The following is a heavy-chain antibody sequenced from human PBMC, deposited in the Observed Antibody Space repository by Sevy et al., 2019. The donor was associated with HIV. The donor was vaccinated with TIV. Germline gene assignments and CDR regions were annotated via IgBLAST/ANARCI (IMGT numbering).Heavy chain of an antibody. D-gene: IGHD3-3*01. CDR2: IYYSGNT. CDR1: GDSISSSTYH. CDR3: ARVVDFWSGYLDY. Sequence: SETLSLTCTVSGDSISSSTYHWGWIRQSPGKGLEWIGNIYYSGNTNYNPSLTSRATISVDTPKNQFSLNLTFVTAADTAVYYCARVVDFWSGYLDYWGQGTLVTVSS. J-gene: IGHJ4*01. V-gene: IGHV4-39*01.